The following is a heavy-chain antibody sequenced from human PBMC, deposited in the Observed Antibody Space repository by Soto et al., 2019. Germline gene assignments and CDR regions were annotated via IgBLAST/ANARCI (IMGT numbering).Heavy chain of an antibody. V-gene: IGHV1-2*04. Sequence: QVQLVQSGAEVKKPGASVKVSCKASGYTFTGYYMHWVRQAPGQGLEWMGWINPNSGGTNYAQKFQGWVTMTRDTSISNAYMELSRLRSDDTAVYYCAREVRTTGSGSWHDYWGQGTLVTVSS. D-gene: IGHD3-10*01. CDR3: AREVRTTGSGSWHDY. CDR1: GYTFTGYY. J-gene: IGHJ4*02. CDR2: INPNSGGT.